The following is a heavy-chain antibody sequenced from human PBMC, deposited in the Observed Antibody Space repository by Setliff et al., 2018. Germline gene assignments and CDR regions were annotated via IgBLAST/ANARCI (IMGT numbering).Heavy chain of an antibody. CDR3: ARRRSSAFYWYFDL. V-gene: IGHV4-39*01. J-gene: IGHJ2*01. CDR1: GGPISSSSYY. Sequence: SETLSLTCSASGGPISSSSYYWVWIRQPPGKGLEWIGSIYYSGSTYYNPSLKSRVTIFVDTSKNQFSLSLHSVTAADTAVYYCARRRSSAFYWYFDLWGRGTLVTVSS. CDR2: IYYSGST. D-gene: IGHD6-25*01.